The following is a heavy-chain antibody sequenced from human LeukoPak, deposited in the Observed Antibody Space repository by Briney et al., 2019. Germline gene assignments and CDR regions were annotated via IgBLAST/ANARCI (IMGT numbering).Heavy chain of an antibody. Sequence: GESLKISCKGSGYNFTNYWIGWVRQMPGKGLEWMGIIYPGDSDTRYNPSFQGQVTISADKSTSTAYLQWSSLKASDTAMYYCARQPDILTGYSNLDYWGQGTLVTVSS. J-gene: IGHJ4*02. CDR3: ARQPDILTGYSNLDY. CDR1: GYNFTNYW. V-gene: IGHV5-51*01. CDR2: IYPGDSDT. D-gene: IGHD3-9*01.